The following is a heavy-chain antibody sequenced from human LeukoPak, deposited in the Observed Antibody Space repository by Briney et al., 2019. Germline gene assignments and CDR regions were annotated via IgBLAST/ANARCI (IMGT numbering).Heavy chain of an antibody. Sequence: RGSLRLSCAASGFTFSSYAMHWVRQAPGKGLEWVAVISYDGSNKYYADSVKGRFTISRDNSKNTVYLQMNSLRAEGTAVYYCASSIAAAGTCYWGQGTLVTVSS. CDR3: ASSIAAAGTCY. CDR1: GFTFSSYA. J-gene: IGHJ4*02. D-gene: IGHD6-13*01. CDR2: ISYDGSNK. V-gene: IGHV3-30-3*01.